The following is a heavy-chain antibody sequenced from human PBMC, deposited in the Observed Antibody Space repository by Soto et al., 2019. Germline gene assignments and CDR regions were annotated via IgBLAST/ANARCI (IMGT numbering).Heavy chain of an antibody. CDR3: ARLNTLSRGAGWFDP. CDR1: GGTFSSYA. V-gene: IGHV1-69*01. CDR2: IIPIFGTA. J-gene: IGHJ5*02. D-gene: IGHD3-10*01. Sequence: QVQLVQSGAEVKKPGSSVKVSCKASGGTFSSYAISWVRQAPGQGLEWMGGIIPIFGTANYAQKFQGRVTITADESTNTAYMELSSLRSEDTAVYYCARLNTLSRGAGWFDPWGQGTLVTVSS.